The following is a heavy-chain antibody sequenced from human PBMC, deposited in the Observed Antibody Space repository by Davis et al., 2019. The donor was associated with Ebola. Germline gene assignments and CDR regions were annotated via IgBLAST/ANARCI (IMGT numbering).Heavy chain of an antibody. CDR3: ARGDIVATIFYYYGMDV. V-gene: IGHV3-30-3*01. Sequence: PGGSLRLSCAASGFTFSRYAMHWVRQAPGKGLEWVAVISYDGSNKYYADSVKGRFTISRDNSKNTLYLQMNSLRAEDTAVYYCARGDIVATIFYYYGMDVWGQGTTVTVSS. CDR1: GFTFSRYA. J-gene: IGHJ6*02. CDR2: ISYDGSNK. D-gene: IGHD5-12*01.